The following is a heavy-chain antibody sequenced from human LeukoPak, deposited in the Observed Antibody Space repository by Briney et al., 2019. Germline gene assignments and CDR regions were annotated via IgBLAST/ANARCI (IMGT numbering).Heavy chain of an antibody. CDR2: ISGSGGST. J-gene: IGHJ4*02. Sequence: GGSLRLSCAASGFTFSSYAMSWVRQAPGKGLEWVSAISGSGGSTYYADSVKGRFTISRDNSKNTRYLQMNSLRAEDTAVYYCAKDQMVRGVTHFDYWGQGTLVTVSS. CDR1: GFTFSSYA. CDR3: AKDQMVRGVTHFDY. D-gene: IGHD3-10*01. V-gene: IGHV3-23*01.